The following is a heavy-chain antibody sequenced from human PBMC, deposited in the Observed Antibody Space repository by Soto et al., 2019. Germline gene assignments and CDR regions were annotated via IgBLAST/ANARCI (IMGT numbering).Heavy chain of an antibody. Sequence: VQLVESGGGVVQPGRSLRLSCAASGFTFSRYGMHWVRQAPGKGLEWVTVISHDGKVKYYVDSVKDRFTISRDNSKNTLPLQMNSLRAEDTGVYYWAKEYTQCRSTSLDYWGQGTLVTVSS. CDR3: AKEYTQCRSTSLDY. V-gene: IGHV3-30*18. D-gene: IGHD6-6*01. CDR1: GFTFSRYG. J-gene: IGHJ4*02. CDR2: ISHDGKVK.